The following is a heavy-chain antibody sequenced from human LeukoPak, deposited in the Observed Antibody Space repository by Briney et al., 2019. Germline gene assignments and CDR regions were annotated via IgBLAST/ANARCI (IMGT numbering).Heavy chain of an antibody. CDR3: AGAVADSSGGFDY. CDR2: INPNSGGT. CDR1: GYTFTGYY. Sequence: ASVKVSCKASGYTFTGYYMHWVRQAPGQGLEWMGWINPNSGGTNYAQKFQGRVTMTRDTSISTAYMELSRLRSEDTAVYYCAGAVADSSGGFDYWGQGTLVTVSS. V-gene: IGHV1-2*02. D-gene: IGHD6-19*01. J-gene: IGHJ4*02.